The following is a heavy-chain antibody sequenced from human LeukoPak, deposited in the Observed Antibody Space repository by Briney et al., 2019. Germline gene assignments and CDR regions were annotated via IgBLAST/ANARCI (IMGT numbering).Heavy chain of an antibody. CDR1: GYTFTGYY. J-gene: IGHJ5*02. CDR3: ARERRWSSRNWFDP. Sequence: ASVKVSCKASGYTFTGYYMHWVRQAPGQGLEWMGWINPNSGGTNYAQKFQGWVTMTRDTSISTACMELSRLRSDDTAVYYCARERRWSSRNWFDPWGQGTLVTVSS. CDR2: INPNSGGT. V-gene: IGHV1-2*04. D-gene: IGHD4-23*01.